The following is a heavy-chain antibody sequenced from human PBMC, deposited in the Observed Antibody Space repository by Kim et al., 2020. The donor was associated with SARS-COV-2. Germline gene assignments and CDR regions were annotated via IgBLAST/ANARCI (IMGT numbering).Heavy chain of an antibody. CDR3: ARDRIRYSSSWFIPSD. CDR1: GFTFSSYA. J-gene: IGHJ4*02. CDR2: ISYDGSNK. Sequence: GGSLRLFCAASGFTFSSYAMHWVRQAPGKGLEWVAVISYDGSNKYYADSVKGRFTISRDNSKNTLYLQMNSLRAEDTAVYYCARDRIRYSSSWFIPSDWGQGTLVTVSS. V-gene: IGHV3-30*04. D-gene: IGHD6-13*01.